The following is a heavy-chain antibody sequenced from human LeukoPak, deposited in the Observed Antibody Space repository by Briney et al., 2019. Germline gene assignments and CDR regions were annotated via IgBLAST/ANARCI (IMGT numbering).Heavy chain of an antibody. V-gene: IGHV1-69*13. CDR3: ATDSAMVRGVYHYFDY. CDR2: IIPIFGTA. CDR1: GGTFSSYA. Sequence: ASVKVSCKASGGTFSSYAISWVRQAPGQGLEWMGGIIPIFGTANYAQKFQGRVTITADESTSTAYMELSSLRSEDTAVYYCATDSAMVRGVYHYFDYWGQGTLVTVSS. D-gene: IGHD3-10*01. J-gene: IGHJ4*02.